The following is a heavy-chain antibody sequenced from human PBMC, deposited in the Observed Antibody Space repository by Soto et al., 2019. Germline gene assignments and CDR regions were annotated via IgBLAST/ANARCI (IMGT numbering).Heavy chain of an antibody. V-gene: IGHV1-69*13. CDR2: IIPIFGTA. CDR1: GGTFSTYA. J-gene: IGHJ3*02. CDR3: ARVTPHDCTGGSCYSLAAFGI. Sequence: ASVKVSCKASGGTFSTYAISWVRQAPGRGLEWMGGIIPIFGTAKNAQKFQGRVTITADELTNTAYMELSSLRSEDTAVYYCARVTPHDCTGGSCYSLAAFGIWGQGTMVTVSS. D-gene: IGHD2-15*01.